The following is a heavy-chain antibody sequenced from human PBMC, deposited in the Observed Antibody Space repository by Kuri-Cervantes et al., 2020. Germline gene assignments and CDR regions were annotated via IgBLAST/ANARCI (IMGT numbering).Heavy chain of an antibody. J-gene: IGHJ6*02. CDR3: AREMGSCLGMDV. D-gene: IGHD1-26*01. CDR1: GFTFSSYA. Sequence: GGSLRLSCAASGFTFSSYAMHWVRQAPGKGLEWVAVISYDGSNKYYADSVKGRFTISRDNSKNTLYLQMNSLRAEDTAVYYCAREMGSCLGMDVWGQGTTVTVSS. CDR2: ISYDGSNK. V-gene: IGHV3-30-3*01.